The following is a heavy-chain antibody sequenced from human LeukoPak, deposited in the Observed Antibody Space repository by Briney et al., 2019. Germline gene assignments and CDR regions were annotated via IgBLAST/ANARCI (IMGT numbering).Heavy chain of an antibody. J-gene: IGHJ4*02. D-gene: IGHD6-6*01. V-gene: IGHV3-30*01. CDR2: ISYDGSNK. Sequence: GGSLRLSCAASGFTFSSYAMHWVRLAPGKGLEWVAVISYDGSNKYYADSVKGRFTISRDNSKNTLYLQMNSLRAEDTAVYYCARDDTVAARPAYYFDYWGQGTLVTVSS. CDR3: ARDDTVAARPAYYFDY. CDR1: GFTFSSYA.